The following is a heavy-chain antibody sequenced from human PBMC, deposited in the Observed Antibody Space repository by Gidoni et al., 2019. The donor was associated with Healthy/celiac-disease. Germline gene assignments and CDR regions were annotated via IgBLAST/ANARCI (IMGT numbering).Heavy chain of an antibody. J-gene: IGHJ3*02. CDR3: AGAGSTLLNSGRFLGAFDI. D-gene: IGHD1-26*01. V-gene: IGHV4-59*08. CDR1: GGSISSYY. Sequence: QVQLQVSGPGLVKPSETLSLTCTVPGGSISSYYWSGYRQPPGKCLGWIGYIYYSGNTNYNPPLKSRVTISVNTSKNQVSLKLRSVTAADTAKYYCAGAGSTLLNSGRFLGAFDIWGQGTMVTVSS. CDR2: IYYSGNT.